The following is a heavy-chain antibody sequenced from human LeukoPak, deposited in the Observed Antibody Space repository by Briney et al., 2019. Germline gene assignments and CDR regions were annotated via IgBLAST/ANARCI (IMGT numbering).Heavy chain of an antibody. J-gene: IGHJ4*02. V-gene: IGHV3-21*04. CDR1: GFTFSGYS. Sequence: GGSLRLSCAASGFTFSGYSMNWVRQAPGKGLEWVSSISSSSSYIYYADSVKGRFTISRDNAKNSLYLQMNSLRAEDTAVYYCAKDRDYSDYYIDYWGQGNLVAVSS. CDR2: ISSSSSYI. D-gene: IGHD4-11*01. CDR3: AKDRDYSDYYIDY.